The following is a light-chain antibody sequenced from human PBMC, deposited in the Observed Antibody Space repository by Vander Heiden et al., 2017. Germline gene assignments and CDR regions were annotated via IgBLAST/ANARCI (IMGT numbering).Light chain of an antibody. CDR3: GTWDTSLRAVV. CDR1: SSNVGSNY. V-gene: IGLV1-51*01. J-gene: IGLJ2*01. CDR2: DTN. Sequence: QSVLTQSPSVSADPGQKVIISCSGSSSNVGSNYVSWYQQLPGTAPQLLVYDTNKRPSGIPDRISGSKSGTSATLGITGLQTGDEADYYCGTWDTSLRAVVFGGGTKLTVL.